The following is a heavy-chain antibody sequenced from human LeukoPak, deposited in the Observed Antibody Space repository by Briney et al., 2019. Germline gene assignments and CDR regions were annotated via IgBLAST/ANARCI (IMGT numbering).Heavy chain of an antibody. V-gene: IGHV4-30-2*01. CDR1: GGSISSGGYS. CDR2: IYHSGST. CDR3: ARLGWRGATYYFDY. J-gene: IGHJ4*02. Sequence: SRTLSLTCAVSGGSISSGGYSWSWIRQPPGKGLEWIGYIYHSGSTHYNPSLKSRVTISVDRSKNQFSLKLSSVTAADTAVYYCARLGWRGATYYFDYWGQGTLVTVSS. D-gene: IGHD1-26*01.